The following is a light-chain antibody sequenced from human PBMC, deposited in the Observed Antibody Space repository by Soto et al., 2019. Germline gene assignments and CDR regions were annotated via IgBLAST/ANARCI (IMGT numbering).Light chain of an antibody. CDR1: SGHSSYA. V-gene: IGLV4-69*01. Sequence: QSVLTQSPSASASLGASVKLTCTLSSGHSSYAIAWHQQQPEKGPRYLMKLNSDGSHSTGDGIPDRFSGSSSGAERYLTISSLQSEDEADYYCQTWGTGTRGVFGGGTKVTVL. CDR2: LNSDGSH. CDR3: QTWGTGTRGV. J-gene: IGLJ2*01.